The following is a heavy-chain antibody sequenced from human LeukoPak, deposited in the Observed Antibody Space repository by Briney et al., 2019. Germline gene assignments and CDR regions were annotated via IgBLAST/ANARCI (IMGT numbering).Heavy chain of an antibody. D-gene: IGHD2-15*01. Sequence: SETLSLTCAVYGGSFSSYYWGWIRQPPGKGLEWIGGIYYSGSTYYNPSLKSRVTISVDTSKNQFSLKLSSVTAADTAVYYCARDLEGYRSGGSCYGVGHRPYWFDPWGQGTLVTVSS. CDR2: IYYSGST. V-gene: IGHV4-34*01. CDR1: GGSFSSYY. J-gene: IGHJ5*02. CDR3: ARDLEGYRSGGSCYGVGHRPYWFDP.